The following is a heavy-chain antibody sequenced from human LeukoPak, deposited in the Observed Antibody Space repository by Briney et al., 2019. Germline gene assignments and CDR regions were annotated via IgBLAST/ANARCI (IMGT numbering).Heavy chain of an antibody. Sequence: GGSLRLSWAASGFTFSTYSMNWVRQAPGKGLEWVSYISSSSSTIYYADSVKGRFTISRDNAKNSLYLQMNSLRAEDTAVYYCARGSTYYDSSGQVPFDYWGQGTLVTVSS. D-gene: IGHD3-22*01. CDR1: GFTFSTYS. CDR2: ISSSSSTI. V-gene: IGHV3-48*01. CDR3: ARGSTYYDSSGQVPFDY. J-gene: IGHJ4*02.